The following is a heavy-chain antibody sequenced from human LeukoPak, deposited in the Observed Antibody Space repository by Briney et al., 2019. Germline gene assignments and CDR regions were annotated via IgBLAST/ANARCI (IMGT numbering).Heavy chain of an antibody. J-gene: IGHJ5*02. CDR3: ARGVGYCSGGSCSRYNWFDP. CDR1: GGSISSYY. D-gene: IGHD2-15*01. CDR2: IYYSGST. Sequence: AETLSLTCTVSGGSISSYYWSWLRQPPGKGLEWIGYIYYSGSTNYNPSLKSRVTISVDTSKNQFSLKLSSVTAADTAVYYCARGVGYCSGGSCSRYNWFDPWGQGTLVTVSS. V-gene: IGHV4-59*01.